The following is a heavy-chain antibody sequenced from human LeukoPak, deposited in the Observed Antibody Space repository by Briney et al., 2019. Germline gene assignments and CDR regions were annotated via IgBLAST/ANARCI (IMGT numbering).Heavy chain of an antibody. Sequence: ASVNVSCKASGYTFTSYGISWVRQAPGQGLEWMGWISAYNGNTNYAQKLQGRVTMTTDTSTSTAYMELRSLRSDDTAVYYCARDTIFFPSDSSSDFDYRGQGTLVTVSS. CDR2: ISAYNGNT. CDR3: ARDTIFFPSDSSSDFDY. CDR1: GYTFTSYG. J-gene: IGHJ4*02. V-gene: IGHV1-18*01. D-gene: IGHD3-9*01.